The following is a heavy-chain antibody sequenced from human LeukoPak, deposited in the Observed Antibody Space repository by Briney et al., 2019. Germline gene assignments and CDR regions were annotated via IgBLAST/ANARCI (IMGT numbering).Heavy chain of an antibody. D-gene: IGHD3-22*01. CDR3: ASGRFSGYYSH. V-gene: IGHV4-38-2*02. CDR2: IYHSGST. CDR1: GYSISSGYY. J-gene: IGHJ4*02. Sequence: SETLSLTCTVSGYSISSGYYWGWIRQPPGKGLEWIGSIYHSGSTYYNPSLKSRVTISVDTSKNQFSLKLSSVTAADTAVYYCASGRFSGYYSHWGQGTLVTVSS.